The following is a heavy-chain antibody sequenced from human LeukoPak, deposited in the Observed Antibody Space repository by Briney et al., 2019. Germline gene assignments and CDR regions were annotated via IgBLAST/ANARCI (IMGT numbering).Heavy chain of an antibody. Sequence: GGSLRLSCAASGFTFSSYEMNWLRQAPGKGLEWVAYITSSGRIIYYADSVKGRFTISRDNTKNSLYLQMNSLRAEDTAVYYCASTGGYGSGTYDYYYFGMDVWGQGTTVTVS. CDR2: ITSSGRII. D-gene: IGHD3-10*01. CDR3: ASTGGYGSGTYDYYYFGMDV. V-gene: IGHV3-48*03. J-gene: IGHJ6*02. CDR1: GFTFSSYE.